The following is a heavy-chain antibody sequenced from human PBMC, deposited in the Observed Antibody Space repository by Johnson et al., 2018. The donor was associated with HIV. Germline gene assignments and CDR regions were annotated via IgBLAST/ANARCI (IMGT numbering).Heavy chain of an antibody. CDR3: AKDKFMFLDNPVDAFDV. CDR1: GFTFEDYG. Sequence: QVQLVESGGGAVRPGGSLRLSCVVSGFTFEDYGMSWVRQAPGKGLEWVAVISYDGSNKYYTDSVKGLSTISRDNSNNTLYLHMNSLRPDDTGVYYCAKDKFMFLDNPVDAFDVWGQGTMVTFSS. CDR2: ISYDGSNK. D-gene: IGHD3/OR15-3a*01. J-gene: IGHJ3*01. V-gene: IGHV3-30*18.